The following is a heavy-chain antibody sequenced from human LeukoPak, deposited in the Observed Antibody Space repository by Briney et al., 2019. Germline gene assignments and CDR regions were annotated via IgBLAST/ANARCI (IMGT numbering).Heavy chain of an antibody. D-gene: IGHD2/OR15-2a*01. CDR2: ISNDGSNK. CDR1: GFTFSSYG. Sequence: GGSLRLSCAASGFTFSSYGMHWVRQAPGKGLEWVAVISNDGSNKHYGDSVKGRFTISRDNSKNAVYLQMRNLRVEHTAVYYCAKVVAGNIDYYFDYWGQGILVAVSS. J-gene: IGHJ4*02. V-gene: IGHV3-30*18. CDR3: AKVVAGNIDYYFDY.